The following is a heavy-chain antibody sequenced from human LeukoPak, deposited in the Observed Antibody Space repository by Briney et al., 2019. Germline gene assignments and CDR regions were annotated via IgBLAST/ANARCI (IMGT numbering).Heavy chain of an antibody. CDR2: FSAYNGNT. J-gene: IGHJ6*02. CDR3: ARSGTYYYGGDYYYYGMDV. V-gene: IGHV1-18*01. CDR1: GYTFASSG. Sequence: ASVKVSCKASGYTFASSGISWVRQAPGQGLEWMGWFSAYNGNTNYAQKLQGRVTITTDTSTSAAYMELRSLRSDDTAVYYCARSGTYYYGGDYYYYGMDVWGQGTTVTVSS. D-gene: IGHD3-10*01.